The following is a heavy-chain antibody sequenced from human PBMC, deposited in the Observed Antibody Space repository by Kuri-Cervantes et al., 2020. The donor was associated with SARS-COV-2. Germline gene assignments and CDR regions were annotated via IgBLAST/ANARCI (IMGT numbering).Heavy chain of an antibody. V-gene: IGHV3-43D*03. CDR1: GFTVSSNY. Sequence: GGSLRLSCAASGFTVSSNYMSWVRQAPGKGLEWVSLITWDGGSTYYADSVKGRFTISRDNSKNSLFLQMNSLRAEDTALYYCAKDFAFGYLIYGMDVWGQGTTVTVSS. J-gene: IGHJ6*02. CDR2: ITWDGGST. D-gene: IGHD5-18*01. CDR3: AKDFAFGYLIYGMDV.